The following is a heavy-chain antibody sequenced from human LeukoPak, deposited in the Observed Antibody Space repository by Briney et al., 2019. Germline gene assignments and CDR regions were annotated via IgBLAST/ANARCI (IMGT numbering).Heavy chain of an antibody. CDR2: INHSGST. J-gene: IGHJ1*01. V-gene: IGHV4-34*01. D-gene: IGHD4-17*01. Sequence: SETLSLTCAVYGGSFSGYYWSWIRQPPGKGLEWIGEINHSGSTNYNPSLKSRVTISVDTSKNQFSLKLSSVTAADTAVYYSARGPPTVTRKKQQRTFLDYFQHWGQGTLVTVSS. CDR3: ARGPPTVTRKKQQRTFLDYFQH. CDR1: GGSFSGYY.